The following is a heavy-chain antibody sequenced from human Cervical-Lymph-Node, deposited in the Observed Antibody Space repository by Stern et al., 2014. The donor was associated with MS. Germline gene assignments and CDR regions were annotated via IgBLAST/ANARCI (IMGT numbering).Heavy chain of an antibody. CDR3: ARGRGGLIVP. J-gene: IGHJ5*02. CDR1: GGSISSGSYY. CDR2: IYTNGST. Sequence: QVQLQESGPGLVKPSQTLSLTCTVSGGSISSGSYYWSWIRQPAGKGLEWIGHIYTNGSTNDNPSLKSRVTISVDTSKTQFSLNLSSVTAADTAVYYCARGRGGLIVPWGQGTLVTVSS. D-gene: IGHD3-16*01. V-gene: IGHV4-61*02.